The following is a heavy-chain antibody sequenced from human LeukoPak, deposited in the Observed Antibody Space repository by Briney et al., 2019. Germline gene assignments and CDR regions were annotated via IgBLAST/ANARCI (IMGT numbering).Heavy chain of an antibody. V-gene: IGHV3-30*02. CDR2: IRYDGSNK. D-gene: IGHD6-13*01. Sequence: PGGSLRLSCAASGFTFSSYGMHWVRQAPGKGLEWVAFIRYDGSNKYYADSVKGRFTISRDNAKNSLYLQMNSLRAEDTAVYYCARTAAGSDAFDIWGQGTMVTVSS. CDR1: GFTFSSYG. J-gene: IGHJ3*02. CDR3: ARTAAGSDAFDI.